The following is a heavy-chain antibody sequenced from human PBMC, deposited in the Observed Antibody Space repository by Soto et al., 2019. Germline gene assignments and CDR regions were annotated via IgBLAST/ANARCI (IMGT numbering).Heavy chain of an antibody. CDR2: FDPEDGET. V-gene: IGHV1-24*01. CDR3: ATDPYIGLQSPYYYGMDV. CDR1: GYTLTELS. J-gene: IGHJ6*02. Sequence: ASVKVSCKVSGYTLTELSMHWVRQAPGKGLEWMGGFDPEDGETIYAQKFQGRVTMTEDTSTDTAYMELSSLRSEDTAVYYCATDPYIGLQSPYYYGMDVWGQGTTVIVSS. D-gene: IGHD5-12*01.